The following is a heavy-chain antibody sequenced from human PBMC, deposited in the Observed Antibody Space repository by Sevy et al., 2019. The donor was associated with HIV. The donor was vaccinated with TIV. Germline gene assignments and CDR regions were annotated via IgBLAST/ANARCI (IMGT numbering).Heavy chain of an antibody. D-gene: IGHD4-4*01. Sequence: GGSLRLSCAAPGFTFSTYGMHWVRQAPGKGLEWVAVIWYDGSNKHYADAVKGRFTISRDNSKNTLYLQMNSLRVEDTAMYYCARGMDYRTPYGMDVWGQGTTVTVSS. CDR3: ARGMDYRTPYGMDV. J-gene: IGHJ6*02. V-gene: IGHV3-33*01. CDR2: IWYDGSNK. CDR1: GFTFSTYG.